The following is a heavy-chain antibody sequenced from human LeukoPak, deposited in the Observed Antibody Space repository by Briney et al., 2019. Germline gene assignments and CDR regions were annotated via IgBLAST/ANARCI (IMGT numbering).Heavy chain of an antibody. CDR2: IWYDGSSR. CDR3: AKDRLAFGGQQLVDY. CDR1: GFTFSSYG. J-gene: IGHJ4*02. D-gene: IGHD6-13*01. Sequence: GGSLSLSCAASGFTFSSYGMHWVRQAPGKGLEWVAVIWYDGSSRYYADSVKGRFTISRDNSKNMFYLQMNSLRAEDTAVYYCAKDRLAFGGQQLVDYWGQGTLVTVSS. V-gene: IGHV3-33*03.